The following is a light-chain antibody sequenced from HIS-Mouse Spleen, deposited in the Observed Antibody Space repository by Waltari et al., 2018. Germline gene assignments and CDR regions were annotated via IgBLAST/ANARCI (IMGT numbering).Light chain of an antibody. CDR2: EDS. Sequence: SYELTQPPSLSVSPGHKTRITSSCAELPQKYAYWYQQKSGQAPVLVIYEDSKRPSGIPERFSGSSSGTMATLTISGAQVEDEADYYCYSTDSSGNHRVFGGGTKLTVL. CDR3: YSTDSSGNHRV. CDR1: ELPQKY. J-gene: IGLJ2*01. V-gene: IGLV3-10*01.